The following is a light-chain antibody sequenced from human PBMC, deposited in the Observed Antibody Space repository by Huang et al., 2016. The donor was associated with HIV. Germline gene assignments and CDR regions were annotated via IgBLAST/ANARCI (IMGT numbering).Light chain of an antibody. Sequence: DIQMTQSPSSLSASVGDRVIITCRASQAINTYLNWYHQKLGKAPTLLMSAVSSVQSGVPSRCSGSGAGTDFTSTISSLQPEDFATYYCQQSYSTPYTVGRGTKVEI. V-gene: IGKV1-39*01. CDR3: QQSYSTPYT. CDR2: AVS. J-gene: IGKJ2*01. CDR1: QAINTY.